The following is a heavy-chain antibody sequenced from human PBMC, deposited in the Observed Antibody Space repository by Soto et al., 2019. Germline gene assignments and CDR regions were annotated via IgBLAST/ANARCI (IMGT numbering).Heavy chain of an antibody. V-gene: IGHV3-9*01. CDR1: GSTIDDYA. D-gene: IGHD3-16*01. CDR2: IFWVGGGT. Sequence: EVQVVESGGGLVQPGGSLTLSCVVSGSTIDDYAMHWVRQVPGKGLEWVSGIFWVGGGTGYADSDKGRFTISRDRAGSSLSLQMSSLRIEDTAVYYCGKDLSRGGLESWGQGTRVTVSS. J-gene: IGHJ4*02. CDR3: GKDLSRGGLES.